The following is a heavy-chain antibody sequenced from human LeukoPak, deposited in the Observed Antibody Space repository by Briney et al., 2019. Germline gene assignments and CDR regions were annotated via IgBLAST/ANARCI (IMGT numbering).Heavy chain of an antibody. V-gene: IGHV3-23*01. CDR2: ISGSGGST. D-gene: IGHD1-7*01. J-gene: IGHJ4*02. CDR1: GFTFSSYA. Sequence: GGSLRLSCAASGFTFSSYAMSWVRQAPGKGLEWVSAISGSGGSTYYADSVKGRFTISRDNAKNSLYLQMNSLRAEDTAVYYCARSGTLWNYPLFDYWGQGTLVTVSS. CDR3: ARSGTLWNYPLFDY.